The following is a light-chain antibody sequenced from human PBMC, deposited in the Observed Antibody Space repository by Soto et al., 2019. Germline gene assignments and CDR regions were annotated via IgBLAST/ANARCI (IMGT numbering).Light chain of an antibody. J-gene: IGLJ2*01. V-gene: IGLV2-14*01. CDR3: SSYAVSTPLVI. Sequence: QSALTQPASVSGSPGQSITISCTGTSSDIVASNYKFVSWYQQPPGKAPKLIIFEVSYRPSGVSNRFSGSKSGNTASLTISGLRAEDEADYYCSSYAVSTPLVIFGGGTKLTVL. CDR1: SSDIVASNY. CDR2: EVS.